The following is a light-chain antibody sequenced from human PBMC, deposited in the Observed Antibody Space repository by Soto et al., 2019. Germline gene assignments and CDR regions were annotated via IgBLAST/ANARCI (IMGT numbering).Light chain of an antibody. CDR1: QSISDT. V-gene: IGKV3-15*01. J-gene: IGKJ3*01. CDR2: GAS. CDR3: QQYNDWPPFT. Sequence: EIVMTQSPATLSVSPGGRATLSCMASQSISDTLAWYQQKPGQAPRLLIYGASTRAPGFPARFSGSGSGREFTLTISSLQSEDFAVYYCQQYNDWPPFTFGPGTKVDIK.